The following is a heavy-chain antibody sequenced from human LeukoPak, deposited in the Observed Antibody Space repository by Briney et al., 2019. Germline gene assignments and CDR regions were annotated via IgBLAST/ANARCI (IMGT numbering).Heavy chain of an antibody. CDR1: GFILSNYA. V-gene: IGHV3-23*01. CDR3: AKEEAEVGLPHFHS. Sequence: GGSLRLSCTTSGFILSNYAMGWVRQAPGKGPEWVSGVRGRGSTFYSDSVKGRFTISRDNPKNTVYLQMNSLRADDTAVYYCAKEEAEVGLPHFHSWGQGTLVTVSS. CDR2: VRGRGST. J-gene: IGHJ4*02.